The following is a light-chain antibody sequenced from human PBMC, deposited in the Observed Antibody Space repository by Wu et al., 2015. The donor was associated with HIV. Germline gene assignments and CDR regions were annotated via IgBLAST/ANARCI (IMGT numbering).Light chain of an antibody. CDR1: QSVSNTY. CDR2: GAS. V-gene: IGKV3-20*01. CDR3: QQYGSSPLT. Sequence: DIVLTQSPGTLSLSPGERATLSCRASQSVSNTYLAWYQQKPGQAPRLLIYGASSRATGIPDRFSGSESGTDFTLTISRLEPEDSAVYYRQQYGSSPLTFGGGTKVEI. J-gene: IGKJ4*01.